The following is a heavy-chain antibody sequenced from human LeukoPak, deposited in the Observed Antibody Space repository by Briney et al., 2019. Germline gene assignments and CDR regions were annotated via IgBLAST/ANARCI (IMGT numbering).Heavy chain of an antibody. D-gene: IGHD6-13*01. CDR2: ISSSGSTI. Sequence: LSLTCTVSGGSISSYYWSWIRQPPGKGLEWVSYISSSGSTIYYADSVKGRFTISRDNAKNSLYLQMNSLRAEDTAVYYCARSHPLGYSSSWPQGYWGQGTLVTVSS. CDR1: GGSISSYY. CDR3: ARSHPLGYSSSWPQGY. J-gene: IGHJ4*02. V-gene: IGHV3-11*04.